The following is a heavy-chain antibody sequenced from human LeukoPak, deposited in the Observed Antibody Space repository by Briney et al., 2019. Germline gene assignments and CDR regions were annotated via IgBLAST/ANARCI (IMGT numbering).Heavy chain of an antibody. CDR2: ISYDGSNK. CDR3: ARVARQWLSDLQYFDY. CDR1: GFTFSSYG. D-gene: IGHD6-19*01. V-gene: IGHV3-30*19. J-gene: IGHJ4*02. Sequence: GGSLRLSCAASGFTFSSYGMHWVRQAPGKGLEWVAVISYDGSNKYYADFVKGRFTISRDNSKNTLYLQMNSLRAEDTAVYYCARVARQWLSDLQYFDYWGQGTLVTVSS.